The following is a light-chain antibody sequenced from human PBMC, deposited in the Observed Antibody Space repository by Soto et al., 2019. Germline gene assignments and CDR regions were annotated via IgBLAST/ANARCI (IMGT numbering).Light chain of an antibody. CDR1: QSVSTNY. J-gene: IGKJ5*01. CDR2: GAF. V-gene: IGKV3-20*01. CDR3: QQYGSSPRT. Sequence: EIVLTQSPGTLSLSPWERATLSCRASQSVSTNYLAWYQQKPGQAPWLLIYGAFNRAGGVPDRFSGSVSGTDFTLTISRLEPEDFAVYYCQQYGSSPRTFGQGTRLEIK.